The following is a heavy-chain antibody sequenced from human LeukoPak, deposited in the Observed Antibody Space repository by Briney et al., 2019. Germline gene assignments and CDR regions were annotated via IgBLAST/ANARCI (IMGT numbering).Heavy chain of an antibody. J-gene: IGHJ4*02. CDR1: GGSISSYY. V-gene: IGHV4-59*01. Sequence: SETLSLTCTVSGGSISSYYWSWIRQPPGKGLEWIGYIHYSGDTNYNSSLKNRVTISLDASKNQFSLKLSSVTAEDTAFYHCVGGAQWLVFAYWGQGTLVTVSS. D-gene: IGHD6-19*01. CDR3: VGGAQWLVFAY. CDR2: IHYSGDT.